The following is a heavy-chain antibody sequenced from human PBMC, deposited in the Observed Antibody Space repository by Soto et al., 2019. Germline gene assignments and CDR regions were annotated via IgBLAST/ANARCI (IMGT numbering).Heavy chain of an antibody. CDR2: IIPIFGTA. Sequence: GASLKVSCKASGYTFTHFYITWVRQAPGQGLEWMGGIIPIFGTANYAQKFQGRVAITADESTSTAYMELSSLRSEDTAVYYCARDWRSGSYTPGYWGQGTLVTVSS. J-gene: IGHJ4*02. D-gene: IGHD1-26*01. V-gene: IGHV1-69*13. CDR3: ARDWRSGSYTPGY. CDR1: GYTFTHFY.